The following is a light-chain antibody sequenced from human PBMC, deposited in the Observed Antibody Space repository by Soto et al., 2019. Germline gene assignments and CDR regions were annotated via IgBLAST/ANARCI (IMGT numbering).Light chain of an antibody. CDR3: QQYGTSLPFT. Sequence: ELVLTQSPGTLSLSPGERATLSCRARQSVSSSYLAWYQQKPGQAPRLLIYAASSRATGIPDRFSGSGSGTDFTLTISRLEPEDFAVYFCQQYGTSLPFTFGQGTKVEIK. V-gene: IGKV3-20*01. CDR2: AAS. J-gene: IGKJ2*01. CDR1: QSVSSSY.